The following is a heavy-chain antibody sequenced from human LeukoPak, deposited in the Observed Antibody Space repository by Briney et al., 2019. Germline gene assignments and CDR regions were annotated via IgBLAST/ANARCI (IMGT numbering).Heavy chain of an antibody. Sequence: GRSLRLSCAASGFTFSSYGMHWVRQAPGKGLEWVAVIWYDENYKYYADSVKGRFTISRDNSKNTLYLQMNSLRAKDTAVYYCARDLDTYGSGSYWLEWGQGTLVTVSS. CDR1: GFTFSSYG. J-gene: IGHJ4*02. CDR2: IWYDENYK. CDR3: ARDLDTYGSGSYWLE. D-gene: IGHD3-10*01. V-gene: IGHV3-33*01.